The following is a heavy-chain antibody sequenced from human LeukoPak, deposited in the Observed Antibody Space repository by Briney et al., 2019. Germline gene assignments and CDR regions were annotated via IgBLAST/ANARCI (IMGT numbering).Heavy chain of an antibody. CDR3: ASRRDGYVNPFDC. D-gene: IGHD5-24*01. CDR1: GGSFSGYY. CDR2: IDHSGST. V-gene: IGHV4-34*01. Sequence: SETLSLTCAVYGGSFSGYYWSWIRQPPGKGLELIGEIDHSGSTNSNPSLKSRVIISVDTSKNQFSLKVNSVTAADTALYYCASRRDGYVNPFDCWGQGTQVTVSS. J-gene: IGHJ4*02.